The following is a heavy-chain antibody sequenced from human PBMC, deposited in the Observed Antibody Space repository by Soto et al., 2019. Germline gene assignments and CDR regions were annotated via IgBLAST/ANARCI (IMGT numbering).Heavy chain of an antibody. D-gene: IGHD1-26*01. V-gene: IGHV5-51*01. CDR1: GYSFTNYW. CDR2: IYPGDSDN. J-gene: IGHJ4*02. Sequence: GESLKISCKGSGYSFTNYWIGWVRQMPGKGLEWMGIIYPGDSDNRYSPSLQGQVTMSADKSISTAYLQWSSLKASDTAMYYCERGREPQGPDYWGQGTLVTVSS. CDR3: ERGREPQGPDY.